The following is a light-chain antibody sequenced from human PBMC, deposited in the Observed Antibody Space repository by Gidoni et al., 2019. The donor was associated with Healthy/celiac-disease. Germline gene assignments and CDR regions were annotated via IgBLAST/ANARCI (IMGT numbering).Light chain of an antibody. CDR3: QQYDNLPYT. J-gene: IGKJ2*01. Sequence: DIQMTQSPSSLSASVGDRVTITCQASQDISNYLNWYQQKPGKAPKLLIYDASNLETGVPPRFSGSGFGTDFTFTISSLQPEDIATYYCQQYDNLPYTFGQGTKLEIK. CDR1: QDISNY. V-gene: IGKV1-33*01. CDR2: DAS.